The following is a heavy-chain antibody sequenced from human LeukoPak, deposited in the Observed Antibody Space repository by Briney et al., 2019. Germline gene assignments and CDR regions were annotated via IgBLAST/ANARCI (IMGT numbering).Heavy chain of an antibody. D-gene: IGHD1-7*01. CDR1: GFTFSSSW. J-gene: IGHJ2*01. CDR3: ARAGNYYFDL. CDR2: MNADGRTI. Sequence: LSGGPLRLSCAASGFTFSSSWMHWVRQGPGKGLVWVARMNADGRTINYADSVKGRFTISRDNAKNTLYLQMNSLRTEDAAVYYCARAGNYYFDLWGRGTQVTVSS. V-gene: IGHV3-74*01.